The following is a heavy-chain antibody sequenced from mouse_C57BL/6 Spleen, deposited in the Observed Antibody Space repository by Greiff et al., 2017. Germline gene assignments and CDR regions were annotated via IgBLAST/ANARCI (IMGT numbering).Heavy chain of an antibody. D-gene: IGHD2-2*01. J-gene: IGHJ2*01. CDR3: ARGVWLRRDGLFDY. CDR1: GFSLTSYG. Sequence: VKLVESGPGLVAPSQSLSITCTVSGFSLTSYGVRWVRQPPGKGLEWLGVIWGDGSTNYHSALISRLSISKDNSKSQVFLKLNSLQTDDTATYYCARGVWLRRDGLFDYWGQGTTRTVSS. CDR2: IWGDGST. V-gene: IGHV2-3*01.